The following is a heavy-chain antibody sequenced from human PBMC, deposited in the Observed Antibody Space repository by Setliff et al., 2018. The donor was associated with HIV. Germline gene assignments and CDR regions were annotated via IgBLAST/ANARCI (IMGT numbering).Heavy chain of an antibody. J-gene: IGHJ4*02. CDR1: GGSINSGGYY. CDR3: ARQMTIPGVAVTPVDY. CDR2: IYYIGGA. Sequence: SETLSLTCTVSGGSINSGGYYWTWVRQHPGKGLRWIGYIYYIGGAYYNPSLKSRVTISLDTSKNHFSLNLSSVTAADTAVYYCARQMTIPGVAVTPVDYWGQGALVTVSS. V-gene: IGHV4-31*03. D-gene: IGHD3-3*01.